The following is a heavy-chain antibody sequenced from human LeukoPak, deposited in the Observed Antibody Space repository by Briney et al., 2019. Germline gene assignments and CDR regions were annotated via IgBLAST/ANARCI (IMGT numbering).Heavy chain of an antibody. D-gene: IGHD3-16*02. CDR3: AKPPRYDYVWGSYRSDAFDI. V-gene: IGHV3-23*01. Sequence: GSLRLSCAASGFTFSSYAMSWVRQAPGKGLEWVSAISGSGGSTYYADSVKGRFTISRDNSKNTLYLKMNSLRAEDTAVYYCAKPPRYDYVWGSYRSDAFDIWGQGTMVTVSS. CDR2: ISGSGGST. CDR1: GFTFSSYA. J-gene: IGHJ3*02.